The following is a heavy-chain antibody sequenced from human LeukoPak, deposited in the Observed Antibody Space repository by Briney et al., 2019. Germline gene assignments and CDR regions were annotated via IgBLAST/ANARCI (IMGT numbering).Heavy chain of an antibody. CDR3: GRGGTGVTPYYYYYYGMDV. Sequence: ASVKLSCKASGYTFTSYDINWVRHATGQGLEWMGWMNPNSGNTGYAQKFQGRVTMTRNTSICTAYMELSSLRSEDTAVYYCGRGGTGVTPYYYYYYGMDVWGQGTTVTVSS. V-gene: IGHV1-8*01. CDR2: MNPNSGNT. CDR1: GYTFTSYD. J-gene: IGHJ6*02. D-gene: IGHD2-21*02.